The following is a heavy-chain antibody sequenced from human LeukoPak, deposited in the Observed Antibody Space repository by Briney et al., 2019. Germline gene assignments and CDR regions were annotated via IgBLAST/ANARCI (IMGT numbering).Heavy chain of an antibody. CDR3: ARGGWYAWYFDL. CDR2: IKRDGSEK. V-gene: IGHV3-7*05. Sequence: GGSLRLSCAASGFTFSSYWMSWVRQAPGKGLEWVANIKRDGSEKYYVDSVKGRFTISRDNAKDSLYLQMNSLRVEDTAVYYCARGGWYAWYFDLWGRGTLVTVSS. CDR1: GFTFSSYW. J-gene: IGHJ2*01. D-gene: IGHD6-19*01.